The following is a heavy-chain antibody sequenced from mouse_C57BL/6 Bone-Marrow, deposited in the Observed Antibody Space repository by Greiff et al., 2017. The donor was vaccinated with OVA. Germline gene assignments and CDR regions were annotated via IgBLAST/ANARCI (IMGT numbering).Heavy chain of an antibody. CDR3: ARRYYDYPFAY. J-gene: IGHJ3*01. V-gene: IGHV1-54*01. CDR2: INPGSGGT. Sequence: QVQLQQSGAELVRPGTSVKVSCKASGYAFTNYLIEWVKQRPGQGLEWIGVINPGSGGTNYNEKFKGKATLTADKSSSTAYMQLSSLTSEDSAVYFCARRYYDYPFAYWGQGTLVTVSA. D-gene: IGHD2-4*01. CDR1: GYAFTNYL.